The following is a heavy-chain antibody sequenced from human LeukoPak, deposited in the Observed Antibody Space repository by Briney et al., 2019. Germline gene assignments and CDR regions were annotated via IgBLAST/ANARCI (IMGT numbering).Heavy chain of an antibody. D-gene: IGHD4-23*01. V-gene: IGHV1-46*01. CDR3: ARDRRLRWPQWVFWYFDY. Sequence: ASVKVSCKASGYTFTSYYMHWVRQAPGQGLEWMGIINPSGGSTSYAQKFQGRVTMTRDMSTSTVYMELSSLRSEDTAVYYCARDRRLRWPQWVFWYFDYWGQGTLVTVSS. CDR1: GYTFTSYY. J-gene: IGHJ4*02. CDR2: INPSGGST.